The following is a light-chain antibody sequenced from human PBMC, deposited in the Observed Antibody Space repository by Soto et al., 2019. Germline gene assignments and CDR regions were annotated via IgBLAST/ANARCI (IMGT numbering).Light chain of an antibody. CDR1: QSVGNNY. CDR2: GAS. CDR3: QQYGSSPPEKT. J-gene: IGKJ1*01. V-gene: IGKV3-20*01. Sequence: EIVLTQSPGTLSLSPGERVTLSCRASQSVGNNYLAWYQQKPGQAPRLLIYGASNRATGIPDRFSGSGSGTDFTLTISRLEPEDFAVYYCQQYGSSPPEKTFGQGTKVEIK.